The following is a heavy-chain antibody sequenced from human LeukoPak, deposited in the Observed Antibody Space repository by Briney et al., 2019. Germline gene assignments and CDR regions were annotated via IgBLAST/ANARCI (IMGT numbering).Heavy chain of an antibody. CDR3: ARGYYDILTGFDAFDI. V-gene: IGHV4-34*01. CDR2: INHSGST. D-gene: IGHD3-9*01. J-gene: IGHJ3*02. Sequence: PSETLSLTCAVYGGSFSGYYWSWIRQPPGKGLEWIGEINHSGSTNYNPSLKSRVTISVDTSKNQFSLKLSSVTAADTAVYYCARGYYDILTGFDAFDIWGQGTMVTVSS. CDR1: GGSFSGYY.